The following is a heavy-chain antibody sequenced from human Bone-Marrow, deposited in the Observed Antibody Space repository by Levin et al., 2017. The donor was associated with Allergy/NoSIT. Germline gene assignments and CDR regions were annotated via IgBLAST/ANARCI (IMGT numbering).Heavy chain of an antibody. CDR1: GFTFSSYA. J-gene: IGHJ5*02. Sequence: QPGGSLRLSCSASGFTFSSYAMHWVRQAPGKGLEYVSAISSNGGSTYYADSVKGRFTISRDNSKNTLYLQMSSLRAEDTAVYYCVKPHTNDYGSGTTSGFDPWGQGTLVTVSS. D-gene: IGHD3-10*01. V-gene: IGHV3-64D*06. CDR2: ISSNGGST. CDR3: VKPHTNDYGSGTTSGFDP.